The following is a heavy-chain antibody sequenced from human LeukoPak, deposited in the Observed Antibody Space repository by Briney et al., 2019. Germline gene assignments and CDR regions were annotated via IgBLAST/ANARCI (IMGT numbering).Heavy chain of an antibody. CDR3: AGDISSSGGLEY. D-gene: IGHD6-6*01. V-gene: IGHV3-7*03. J-gene: IGHJ4*02. Sequence: GGSLRLSCAGSGFSLSAYWMNWVRQAPGKGLEWVANIKQDGGVTYYVDSVGGRFTISRDNARNSLYLQMNSLRAEDTAVYYCAGDISSSGGLEYWGQGALVTVSS. CDR2: IKQDGGVT. CDR1: GFSLSAYW.